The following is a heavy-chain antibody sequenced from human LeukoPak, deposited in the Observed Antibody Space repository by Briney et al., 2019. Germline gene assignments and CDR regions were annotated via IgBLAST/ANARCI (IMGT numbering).Heavy chain of an antibody. D-gene: IGHD1-26*01. CDR2: MNPNSGNT. J-gene: IGHJ6*02. CDR1: GYTFTSYD. CDR3: ARVRELRYYYGMDV. V-gene: IGHV1-8*01. Sequence: GASVKVSCKASGYTFTSYDINWVRQATGQGLEWMGWMNPNSGNTGYAQKFQGRVTMTRNTSISTAYMELSSLRSEDPAVYYCARVRELRYYYGMDVWDQGTTVTVSS.